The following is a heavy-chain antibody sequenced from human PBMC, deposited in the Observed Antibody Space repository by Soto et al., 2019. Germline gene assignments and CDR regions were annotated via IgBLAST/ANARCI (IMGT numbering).Heavy chain of an antibody. Sequence: GASVKVSCKASGFTFTSSAMQWVRQARGQRREWIGWIVVGSGNTNYAQKFQERVTITRDMSTSTAYMELSSLRSEDTAVYYCAAIFVDTAMALFDYWGQGTLVTVSS. CDR3: AAIFVDTAMALFDY. CDR1: GFTFTSSA. CDR2: IVVGSGNT. J-gene: IGHJ4*02. V-gene: IGHV1-58*02. D-gene: IGHD5-18*01.